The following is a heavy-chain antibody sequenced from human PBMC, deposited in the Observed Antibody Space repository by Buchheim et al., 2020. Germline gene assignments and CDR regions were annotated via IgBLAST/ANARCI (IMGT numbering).Heavy chain of an antibody. V-gene: IGHV4-59*01. D-gene: IGHD6-13*01. Sequence: QVQLQESGPGLVKPSETLSLTCSVSGDSLNSYYWSWIRQPPGKELEWIGYIFYSGSTYYRPSLRSRALISVDTSRNPFSLRLRSVTAADTAVYYCARGRRNYSRGWFDPWGQGT. J-gene: IGHJ5*01. CDR1: GDSLNSYY. CDR3: ARGRRNYSRGWFDP. CDR2: IFYSGST.